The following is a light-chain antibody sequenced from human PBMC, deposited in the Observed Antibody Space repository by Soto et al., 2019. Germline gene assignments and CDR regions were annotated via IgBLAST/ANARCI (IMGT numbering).Light chain of an antibody. CDR1: SGHSNYA. J-gene: IGLJ2*01. CDR2: LNSDGSH. V-gene: IGLV4-69*01. Sequence: QPVLTQSPSASASLGASVKLTCTLSSGHSNYAIAWHQQQSEKGPRYLMKLNSDGSHSKGDGIPDRFSCSSSGAERYLTISSLQSEDEADYYCQTWVSGIVVFGGGTKLTVL. CDR3: QTWVSGIVV.